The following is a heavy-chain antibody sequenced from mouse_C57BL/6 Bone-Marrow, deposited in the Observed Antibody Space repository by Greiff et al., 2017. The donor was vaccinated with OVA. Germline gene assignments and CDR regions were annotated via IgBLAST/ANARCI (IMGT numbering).Heavy chain of an antibody. D-gene: IGHD2-1*01. CDR1: GYTFTDHT. Sequence: QVQLQQSDAELVKPGASVKISCKVSGYTFTDHTIHWMKQRPEQGLEWIGYIYPRDGSTKYNEKFKGKATLTADKSSSTAYMQLSSLTSEDSAVYYCASLYGNYGFAYWGQGTLVTVSA. CDR3: ASLYGNYGFAY. V-gene: IGHV1-78*01. CDR2: IYPRDGST. J-gene: IGHJ3*01.